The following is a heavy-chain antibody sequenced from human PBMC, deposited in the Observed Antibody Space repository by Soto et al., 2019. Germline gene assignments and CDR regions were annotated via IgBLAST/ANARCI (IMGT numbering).Heavy chain of an antibody. Sequence: ASVKVSCKASGYTFTSYGISWVRQAPGQRLEWMGWISAYNGNTNYAQKLQGRVTMTTDTSTSTAYMELRSLRSDDTAVYYCATQGNCSSTSCYPYYYGMDVWGQGTTVTVSS. V-gene: IGHV1-18*01. J-gene: IGHJ6*02. CDR3: ATQGNCSSTSCYPYYYGMDV. D-gene: IGHD2-2*01. CDR2: ISAYNGNT. CDR1: GYTFTSYG.